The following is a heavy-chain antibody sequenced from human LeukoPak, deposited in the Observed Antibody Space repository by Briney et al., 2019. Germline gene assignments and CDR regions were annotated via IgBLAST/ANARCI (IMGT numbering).Heavy chain of an antibody. CDR3: ARAPLSGTYYTDAFDI. CDR1: GGSISTNNW. CDR2: IHHSGST. J-gene: IGHJ3*02. D-gene: IGHD1-26*01. Sequence: PSGTLSLTCAVSGGSISTNNWWTWVRQPPGKGLEWIGEIHHSGSTDYNPSLKSRVTISPDKSKNQLSLTLTSVTAADTAVYFCARAPLSGTYYTDAFDIWGQGTMVTVSS. V-gene: IGHV4-4*02.